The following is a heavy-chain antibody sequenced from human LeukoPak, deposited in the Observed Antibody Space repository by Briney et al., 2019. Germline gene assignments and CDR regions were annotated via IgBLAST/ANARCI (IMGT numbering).Heavy chain of an antibody. J-gene: IGHJ4*02. V-gene: IGHV4-38-2*02. CDR3: ARDRGDSSGAFDY. D-gene: IGHD3-22*01. CDR1: GYSISSGYY. CDR2: IYHSGST. Sequence: SETLSLTCTVSGYSISSGYYWGWIRQPPGKGLEWIGSIYHSGSTYYNPSLKSRVTISVDTSKNQFSLKLSSVTAADTAVYYCARDRGDSSGAFDYWGQGTLVTVSS.